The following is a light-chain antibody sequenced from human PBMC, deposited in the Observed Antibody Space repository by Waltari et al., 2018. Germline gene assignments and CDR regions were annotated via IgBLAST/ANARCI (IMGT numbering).Light chain of an antibody. J-gene: IGKJ2*01. CDR1: QIIRSR. CDR3: QQYNNWLPFT. Sequence: EIVMTQSPATLSVSPGESATLSCRASQIIRSRLAWYQQKPGQAPRLPFYGGSVRATGIPGRFSVSGSGTEFTLTISSLQSEDIAVYYCQQYNNWLPFTFGQGTKLEIK. V-gene: IGKV3-15*01. CDR2: GGS.